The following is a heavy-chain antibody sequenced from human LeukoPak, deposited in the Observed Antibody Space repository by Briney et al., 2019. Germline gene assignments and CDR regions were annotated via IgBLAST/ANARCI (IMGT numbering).Heavy chain of an antibody. J-gene: IGHJ4*02. Sequence: GGSLRLSCAASGFTFSSYGMHWVRQAPGKGLEWVAFIRYDGSNKYYADSVKGRFTISRDNAKNSLYLQMNSLRAEDTAVYYCARAPLAAAGPDYWGQGTLVTVSS. CDR1: GFTFSSYG. CDR3: ARAPLAAAGPDY. V-gene: IGHV3-30*02. CDR2: IRYDGSNK. D-gene: IGHD6-13*01.